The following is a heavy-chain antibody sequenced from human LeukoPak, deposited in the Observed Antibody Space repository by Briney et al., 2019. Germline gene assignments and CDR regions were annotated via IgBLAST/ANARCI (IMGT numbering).Heavy chain of an antibody. CDR1: GFTVSSNY. J-gene: IGHJ6*02. Sequence: GGSLRLSCAASGFTVSSNYMGWVRQAPGKGLEWVSVIYSGGSTYYADSVKGRFTISRDNSKNTLYLQMNSLRAEDTAVYYCARGLSYYYYYGMDVWGQGTTVTVSS. V-gene: IGHV3-66*01. D-gene: IGHD2-21*01. CDR2: IYSGGST. CDR3: ARGLSYYYYYGMDV.